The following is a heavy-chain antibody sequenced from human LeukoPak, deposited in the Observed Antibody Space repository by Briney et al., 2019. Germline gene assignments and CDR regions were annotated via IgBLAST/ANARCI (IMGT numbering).Heavy chain of an antibody. V-gene: IGHV4-39*07. D-gene: IGHD3-22*01. J-gene: IGHJ4*02. Sequence: PSETLSLTCSVSGGSIRSSNSFWGWIRQPPGERLEWIATIYYNGNTYYNPSLQSRVTISVDTSKNQFSLNLSSVTAADTAVYFCARAPHFFDTSGSRYYFDYWGQGALVTVSS. CDR3: ARAPHFFDTSGSRYYFDY. CDR1: GGSIRSSNSF. CDR2: IYYNGNT.